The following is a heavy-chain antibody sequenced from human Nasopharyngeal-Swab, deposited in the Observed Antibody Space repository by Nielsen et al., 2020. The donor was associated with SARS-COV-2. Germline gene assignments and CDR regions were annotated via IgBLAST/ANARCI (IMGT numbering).Heavy chain of an antibody. V-gene: IGHV3-9*01. CDR1: GFSFDDYT. J-gene: IGHJ6*03. CDR2: ISWKSGNM. CDR3: AKTMVRGDFYYFLDV. D-gene: IGHD3-10*01. Sequence: GGSLRLSCVASGFSFDDYTMHWVRQAPGKGLEWVSGISWKSGNMSYADSVKGRFTISRDNAKNSVYLQMNSLRPEDTALYYCAKTMVRGDFYYFLDVWGKGTTVTVSS.